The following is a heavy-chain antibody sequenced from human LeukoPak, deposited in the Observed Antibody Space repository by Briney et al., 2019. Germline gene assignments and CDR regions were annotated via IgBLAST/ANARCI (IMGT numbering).Heavy chain of an antibody. Sequence: GGSLRLSCASYGFTFTAYSMNWVRQAPGRGLEWISFISSTGHYIYYADSLKGRFTISRDNANSSLYLQISTLKAEDTAVYYCTRQWLRVMDVWGKGTTVTVSS. D-gene: IGHD6-19*01. V-gene: IGHV3-21*01. CDR1: GFTFTAYS. J-gene: IGHJ6*04. CDR2: ISSTGHYI. CDR3: TRQWLRVMDV.